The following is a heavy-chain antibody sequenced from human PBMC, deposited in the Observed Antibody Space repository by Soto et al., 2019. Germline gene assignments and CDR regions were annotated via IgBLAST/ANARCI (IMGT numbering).Heavy chain of an antibody. Sequence: GGSLRLSCAASGFSFSISPMHWVRQAPGKGPEWVALISYDGTNKFYADSVKGRFTIPRDNSKSTLYLQVDSLRPEDAAVYYCARDPKTSGGQHWAFNYFDSWGQGPLVTVSS. J-gene: IGHJ4*02. CDR3: ARDPKTSGGQHWAFNYFDS. V-gene: IGHV3-30-3*01. CDR2: ISYDGTNK. CDR1: GFSFSISP. D-gene: IGHD7-27*01.